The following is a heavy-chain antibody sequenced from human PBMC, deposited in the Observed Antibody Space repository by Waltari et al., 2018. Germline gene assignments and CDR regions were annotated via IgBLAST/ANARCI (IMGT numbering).Heavy chain of an antibody. Sequence: QVQLQESGPGLVKPSQTLSLTCTVSGGSISSGSYYWSWIRQPAGKGLEWIGYIYTSVSTNSNPSLTSRVTISVDTSKNQFSLKLSSVTAADTAVYYCARDRGGSSWFFDYWGQGTLVTVSS. V-gene: IGHV4-61*09. D-gene: IGHD6-13*01. CDR1: GGSISSGSYY. J-gene: IGHJ4*02. CDR2: IYTSVST. CDR3: ARDRGGSSWFFDY.